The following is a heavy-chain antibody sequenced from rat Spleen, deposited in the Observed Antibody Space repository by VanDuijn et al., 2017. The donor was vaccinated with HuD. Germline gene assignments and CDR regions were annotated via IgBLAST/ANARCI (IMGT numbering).Heavy chain of an antibody. J-gene: IGHJ1*01. D-gene: IGHD4-4*01. V-gene: IGHV5-7*01. Sequence: EVRLVESGGGLVRPGRSLRLSCAASGFTFSDYYMAWVRPAPKKGLEWVTIISNDDRHTYYRDSVKCRFTISRDDARSTLNLHMDSLRSEDTAIYYCTRRGYLSDWYFDFWGPGTMVTVSS. CDR2: ISNDDRHT. CDR3: TRRGYLSDWYFDF. CDR1: GFTFSDYY.